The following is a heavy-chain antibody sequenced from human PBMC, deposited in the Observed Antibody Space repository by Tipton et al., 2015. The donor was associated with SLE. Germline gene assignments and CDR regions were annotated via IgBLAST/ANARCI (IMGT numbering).Heavy chain of an antibody. CDR3: ARGRGYCTNGLCKGSLDY. J-gene: IGHJ4*02. D-gene: IGHD2-8*01. CDR2: IKQAGSET. V-gene: IGHV3-7*01. CDR1: GFTFSSYW. Sequence: GSLRLSCAASGFTFSSYWMSWVRQAPGKGLEWVANIKQAGSETYYVDSVKGRFTISRDNAKNSLYLQMNSLRAEDTAVYYCARGRGYCTNGLCKGSLDYWGQGTLVTVSS.